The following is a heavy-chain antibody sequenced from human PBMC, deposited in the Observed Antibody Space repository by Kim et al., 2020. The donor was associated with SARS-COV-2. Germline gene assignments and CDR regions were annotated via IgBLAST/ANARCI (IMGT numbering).Heavy chain of an antibody. Sequence: SETLSLTCAVSGGSISSGGYSWSWIRQPPGKSLEWIGYIYHSGSTYYNPSLKSRVTISVDRSKNQFSLKLSSVTAADTAVYYCARVMTPSYDAFDIWGQG. CDR2: IYHSGST. V-gene: IGHV4-30-2*01. D-gene: IGHD2-15*01. J-gene: IGHJ3*02. CDR3: ARVMTPSYDAFDI. CDR1: GGSISSGGYS.